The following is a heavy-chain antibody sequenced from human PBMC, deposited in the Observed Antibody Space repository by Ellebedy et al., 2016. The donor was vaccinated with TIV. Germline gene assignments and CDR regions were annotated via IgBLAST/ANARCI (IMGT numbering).Heavy chain of an antibody. Sequence: ASVKVSXKASGGTFSSYAISWVRQAPGQGLEWMGGIIPIFGTANYAQKFQGRVTITADESTSTAYMELSSLRSEDTAVYYCARATPLGSSFSWFNPWGQGTLVTASS. CDR1: GGTFSSYA. J-gene: IGHJ5*02. CDR3: ARATPLGSSFSWFNP. D-gene: IGHD6-13*01. V-gene: IGHV1-69*13. CDR2: IIPIFGTA.